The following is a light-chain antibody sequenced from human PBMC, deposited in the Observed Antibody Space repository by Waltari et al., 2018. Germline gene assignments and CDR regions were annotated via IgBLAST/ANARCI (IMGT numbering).Light chain of an antibody. CDR2: DVR. CDR3: SSYTTRGTWV. CDR1: VRAVGSYAL. J-gene: IGLJ3*02. Sequence: QSALTQPASVSGSPGQSTTFSCTGAVRAVGSYALFSWYQQLPGRAPKPLIYDVRHRPSGVPDRLSGSKSGNTASLTISGLQPEDEADYYCSSYTTRGTWVFGGGTKLTVL. V-gene: IGLV2-14*03.